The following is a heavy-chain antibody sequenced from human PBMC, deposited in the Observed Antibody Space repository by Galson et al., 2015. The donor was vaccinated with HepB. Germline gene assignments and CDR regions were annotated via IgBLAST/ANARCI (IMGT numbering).Heavy chain of an antibody. CDR2: ISGSAGSGGNI. V-gene: IGHV3-23*01. D-gene: IGHD6-13*01. J-gene: IGHJ5*02. CDR1: GFSMTTFA. Sequence: SLRLSCAASGFSMTTFAMNWVRQAPGKGLEWVSAISGSAGSGGNIYYANSVKGRFTISRDTSKNTLYLQMNNLRDEDTAVYYCAKDLSSSSWYKGCLDPWGQGTLVTVSS. CDR3: AKDLSSSSWYKGCLDP.